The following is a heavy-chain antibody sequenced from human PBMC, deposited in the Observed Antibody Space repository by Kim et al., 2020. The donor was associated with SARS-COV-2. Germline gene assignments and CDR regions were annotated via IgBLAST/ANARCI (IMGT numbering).Heavy chain of an antibody. CDR3: ARRAINGWRFDN. V-gene: IGHV4-39*01. J-gene: IGHJ4*02. Sequence: SETLSLTCTVSGGSINSSNYYWGWIRQPPVKGLEWIGSMSNSGITSYNPSLKSRVTISLDTSKSQFSLKLSSVTVADTAVYYCARRAINGWRFDNWGQGTLVTVSS. CDR2: MSNSGIT. CDR1: GGSINSSNYY.